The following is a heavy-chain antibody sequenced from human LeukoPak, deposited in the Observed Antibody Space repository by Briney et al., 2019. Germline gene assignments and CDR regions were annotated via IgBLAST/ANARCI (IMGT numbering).Heavy chain of an antibody. CDR3: ARSLGMLSYYYMDV. CDR2: IYDSGST. D-gene: IGHD2-8*01. Sequence: PSETLSLTCTVSGGSISSYYWSWIRQPPGKGLEWIGYIYDSGSTNYNPSLKSRVTISVDTSKNQFSLKLSSVTAADTAVYYCARSLGMLSYYYMDVWGKGTTVTVSS. J-gene: IGHJ6*03. CDR1: GGSISSYY. V-gene: IGHV4-59*01.